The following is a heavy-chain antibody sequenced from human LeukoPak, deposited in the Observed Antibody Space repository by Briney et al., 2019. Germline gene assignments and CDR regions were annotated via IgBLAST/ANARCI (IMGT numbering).Heavy chain of an antibody. CDR3: ARDRGYSPDAFDI. CDR2: IYHSGST. CDR1: GFTVSSNY. Sequence: LRLSCAASGFTVSSNYMSWIRQPPGKGLEWIGYIYHSGSTYYNPSLKSRVTISVDRSKNQFSLKLSSVTAADTAVYYCARDRGYSPDAFDIWGQGTMVTVSS. D-gene: IGHD5-12*01. V-gene: IGHV4-30-2*01. J-gene: IGHJ3*02.